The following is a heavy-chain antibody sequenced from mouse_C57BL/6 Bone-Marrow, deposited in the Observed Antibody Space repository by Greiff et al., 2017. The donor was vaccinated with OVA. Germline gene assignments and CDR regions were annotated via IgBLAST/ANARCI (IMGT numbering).Heavy chain of an antibody. J-gene: IGHJ4*01. Sequence: VQLQQSGPELVKPGDSVKISCKASGYSFTGYFMNWVMQSHGKSLEWIGRINPYNGDTFYNQKFKGKATLTVDKSSSTAHMELRSLTSEDSAVYYCARSHYYGSSLYAMDYWGQGTSVTVSS. V-gene: IGHV1-20*01. CDR2: INPYNGDT. D-gene: IGHD1-1*01. CDR1: GYSFTGYF. CDR3: ARSHYYGSSLYAMDY.